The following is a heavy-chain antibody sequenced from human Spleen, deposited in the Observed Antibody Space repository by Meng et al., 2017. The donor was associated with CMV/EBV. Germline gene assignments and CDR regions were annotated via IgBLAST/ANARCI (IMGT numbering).Heavy chain of an antibody. CDR3: ARMDTIAWGSGIGY. CDR1: GYTFNTFG. V-gene: IGHV1-18*01. CDR2: ITPYNGDT. D-gene: IGHD3-16*01. Sequence: ASVKVSCKASGYTFNTFGISWVRQAPGQGPEWMGWITPYNGDTNYAQNLQGRVTMTADTSTSTAYMELRSLRSDDTAAYYCARMDTIAWGSGIGYWGQGTLVTVSS. J-gene: IGHJ4*02.